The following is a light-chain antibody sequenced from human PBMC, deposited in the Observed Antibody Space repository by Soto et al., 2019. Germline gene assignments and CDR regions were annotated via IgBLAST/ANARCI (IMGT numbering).Light chain of an antibody. J-gene: IGLJ3*02. CDR2: GNT. CDR3: PSFDSSLSGWV. V-gene: IGLV1-40*01. CDR1: SSNIGAGYD. Sequence: QSVLTQPPSVSGAPGQRVTISCTGGSSNIGAGYDVHWYQQLPGTAPKLLVSGNTNRPSGVPDRFSGSKSGTSASLAITGLQAEDEADYYCPSFDSSLSGWVFGGGTKVTVL.